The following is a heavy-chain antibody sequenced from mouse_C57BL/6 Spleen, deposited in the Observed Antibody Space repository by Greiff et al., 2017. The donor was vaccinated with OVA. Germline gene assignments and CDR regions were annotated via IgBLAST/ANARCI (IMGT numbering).Heavy chain of an antibody. D-gene: IGHD2-13*01. J-gene: IGHJ1*03. CDR1: GYSFTDYN. V-gene: IGHV1-39*01. Sequence: VQLQQSGPELVKPGASVKISCTASGYSFTDYNMNWVKQSNGQSLEWIGVINPNYGTTSYNQKFKGKATLTADQSSSTAYMQLNSLTSEDSAVDYCSRSGDVGYFDVWGTGTTVTVSS. CDR3: SRSGDVGYFDV. CDR2: INPNYGTT.